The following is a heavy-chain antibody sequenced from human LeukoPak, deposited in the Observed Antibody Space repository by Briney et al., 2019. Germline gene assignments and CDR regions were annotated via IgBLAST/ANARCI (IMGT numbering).Heavy chain of an antibody. D-gene: IGHD4-23*01. V-gene: IGHV4-59*01. J-gene: IGHJ4*02. CDR2: IYYSGST. Sequence: PSETLSLTCTVSGGSISTYYWSWIRQPPGKGLEWIGYIYYSGSTNYNPSLKSRVTISVDTSKNQFSLKLSPVTAADTAVYYCARDLSGGRMVDHWGQGTLVTVSS. CDR3: ARDLSGGRMVDH. CDR1: GGSISTYY.